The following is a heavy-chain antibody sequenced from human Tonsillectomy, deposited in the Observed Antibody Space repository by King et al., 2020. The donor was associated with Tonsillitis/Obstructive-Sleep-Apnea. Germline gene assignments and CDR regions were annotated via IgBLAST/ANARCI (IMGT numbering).Heavy chain of an antibody. Sequence: QLVQSGAELKKPGASVKVSCKASGYTFTGYYMHWVRQAPGQGLEWMGRINPNTGDTDYAKKFQGRVTMTRDTSISTAYMELSRLRSDDTAVYYCAREGEYYGSYNYYKTFDDWGPGTLVPVPS. J-gene: IGHJ4*02. D-gene: IGHD3-10*01. CDR1: GYTFTGYY. V-gene: IGHV1-2*06. CDR2: INPNTGDT. CDR3: AREGEYYGSYNYYKTFDD.